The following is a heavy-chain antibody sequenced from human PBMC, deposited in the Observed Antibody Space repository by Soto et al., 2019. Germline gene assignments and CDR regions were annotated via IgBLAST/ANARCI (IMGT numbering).Heavy chain of an antibody. CDR1: GYTLTELS. V-gene: IGHV1-24*01. CDR2: FDPEDGET. Sequence: GASVKVSCKVSGYTLTELSMHWVRQAPGKGLEWMGGFDPEDGETIYAQKFQGRVTMTEDTSTDTAYMELSSLRSEDTAVYYCATFDEYGHGPLDAFDIWGQGTMVTVSS. CDR3: ATFDEYGHGPLDAFDI. D-gene: IGHD3-10*01. J-gene: IGHJ3*02.